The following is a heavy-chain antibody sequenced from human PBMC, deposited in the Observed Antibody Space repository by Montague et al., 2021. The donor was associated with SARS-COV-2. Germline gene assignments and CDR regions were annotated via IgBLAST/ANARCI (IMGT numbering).Heavy chain of an antibody. V-gene: IGHV4-59*04. J-gene: IGHJ5*02. CDR3: TGQRWRGRFDP. CDR1: GGSISSYY. CDR2: ENWRGQT. D-gene: IGHD3-3*01. Sequence: SETLSLTCTVSGGSISSYYWAWVRQSPGWGLEWIGSENWRGQTWPNPSFRGRLTMSVDTSKNSVSLRLTSVTAADTAMYCCTGQRWRGRFDPWGLGTLVIVST.